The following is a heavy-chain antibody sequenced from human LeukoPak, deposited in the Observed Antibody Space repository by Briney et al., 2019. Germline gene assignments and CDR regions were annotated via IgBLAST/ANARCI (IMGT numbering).Heavy chain of an antibody. CDR2: IYPGDSDT. Sequence: GESLKISCKGSGYSLTSYWIGWVRPMPGKGLEWMGIIYPGDSDTRYSPSFQGQVTISADKSISTAYLQWSSLKASDTAMYYCARHPAGTTFLNGYYFDYWGQGTLVTVSS. J-gene: IGHJ4*02. V-gene: IGHV5-51*01. D-gene: IGHD1-7*01. CDR1: GYSLTSYW. CDR3: ARHPAGTTFLNGYYFDY.